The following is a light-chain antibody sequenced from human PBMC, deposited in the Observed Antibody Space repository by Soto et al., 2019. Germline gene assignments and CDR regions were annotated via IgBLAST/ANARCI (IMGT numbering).Light chain of an antibody. CDR3: QSYDRNLRGWV. V-gene: IGLV1-40*01. CDR1: NIGAAYD. J-gene: IGLJ3*02. Sequence: QSVLAQPPSVSGAPGQRVTISCSNIGAAYDVHWYQQLPGTAPKLLIFGNSRRPSGVPDRFSGAKSGTSASLAITGLQAEDEPDYYCQSYDRNLRGWVFGGGTKLTVL. CDR2: GNS.